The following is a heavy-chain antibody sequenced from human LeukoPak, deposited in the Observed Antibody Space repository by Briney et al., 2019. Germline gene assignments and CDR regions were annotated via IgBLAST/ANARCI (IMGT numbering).Heavy chain of an antibody. CDR1: GYTFTSYY. CDR2: INPSGGST. J-gene: IGHJ6*03. V-gene: IGHV1-46*01. D-gene: IGHD3-22*01. CDR3: ARDGLYYYDSSGYSPDYYYYYMDV. Sequence: GASVKGSCKASGYTFTSYYMHWVRQAPGQGLEWMGIINPSGGSTSYAQKFQGRVTMTRDMSTSTVYMELSSLRSEDTAVYYCARDGLYYYDSSGYSPDYYYYYMDVWGKGTTVTVSS.